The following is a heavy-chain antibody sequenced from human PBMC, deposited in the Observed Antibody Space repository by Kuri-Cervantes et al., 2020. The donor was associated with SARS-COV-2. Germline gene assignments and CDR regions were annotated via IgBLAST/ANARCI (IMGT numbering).Heavy chain of an antibody. CDR1: GYSISSGYY. V-gene: IGHV4-38-2*02. Sequence: SETLSLTCTVSGYSISSGYYWGWIRQPPGKGLEWIGSIYHSGSTYYNPSLKSRVTISVDTSKNQFSLKLSSVTAADTAVYYCARGRGVTTFYYYYYMDVWGKGTTVTVYS. CDR3: ARGRGVTTFYYYYYMDV. J-gene: IGHJ6*03. CDR2: IYHSGST. D-gene: IGHD4-17*01.